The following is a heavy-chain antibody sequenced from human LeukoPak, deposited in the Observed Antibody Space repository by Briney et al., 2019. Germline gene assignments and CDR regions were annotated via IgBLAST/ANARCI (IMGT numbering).Heavy chain of an antibody. Sequence: GGSLRLSCAASGFTFSSYGMHWVRQAPGKGLEWVAVISYDGSNKYYADSVKGSFTISRDNSKNTLYLQMNSLRAEDTAVYYCATSLGLWFGELSFWYFDLWGRGTLVTVSS. CDR3: ATSLGLWFGELSFWYFDL. J-gene: IGHJ2*01. D-gene: IGHD3-10*01. CDR1: GFTFSSYG. CDR2: ISYDGSNK. V-gene: IGHV3-30*03.